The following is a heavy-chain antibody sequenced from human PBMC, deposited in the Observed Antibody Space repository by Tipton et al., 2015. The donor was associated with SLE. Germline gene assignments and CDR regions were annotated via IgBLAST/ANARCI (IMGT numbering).Heavy chain of an antibody. D-gene: IGHD3-10*01. CDR2: VHTRGST. V-gene: IGHV4-61*09. CDR1: GGSINSGSYY. Sequence: LRLSCTVSGGSINSGSYYWSWIRQPAGKGLEWIGHVHTRGSTNYNPSLKSRVTISLDTSKNQFSLKLTSVTAADTAVYYCARTEVRGVIAMDVWGKGTTVTVSS. CDR3: ARTEVRGVIAMDV. J-gene: IGHJ6*03.